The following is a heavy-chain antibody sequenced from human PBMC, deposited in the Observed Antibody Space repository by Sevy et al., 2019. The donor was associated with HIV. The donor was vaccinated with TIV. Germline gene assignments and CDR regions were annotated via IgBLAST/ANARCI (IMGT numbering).Heavy chain of an antibody. CDR2: IDYSGST. V-gene: IGHV4-59*01. J-gene: IGHJ3*02. D-gene: IGHD3-10*01. CDR1: GGSINPYS. Sequence: SETLSLTCTVSGGSINPYSCTWIRQPPGKGLEWIGYIDYSGSTNYNPSLKSRATISADTSKIQFSLKLGSVTAADTAVYYCARVGSWYYGSTGNAFDIWGQGTMVTVSS. CDR3: ARVGSWYYGSTGNAFDI.